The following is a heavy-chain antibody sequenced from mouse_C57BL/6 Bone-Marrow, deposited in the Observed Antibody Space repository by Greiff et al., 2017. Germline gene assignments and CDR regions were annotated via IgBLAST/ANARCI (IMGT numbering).Heavy chain of an antibody. CDR3: ARCGNWCFDY. V-gene: IGHV1-81*01. Sequence: QVQLQQSGAELARPGASVKLSCRASGYTFTSYGISWVKQRTGQGLEWIGEIYPRSGNTYYNEKFKGKATLTADKSSSTACMELRSLTSEDAAVYFCARCGNWCFDYWGQGTTLTVSS. J-gene: IGHJ2*01. CDR1: GYTFTSYG. CDR2: IYPRSGNT. D-gene: IGHD4-1*01.